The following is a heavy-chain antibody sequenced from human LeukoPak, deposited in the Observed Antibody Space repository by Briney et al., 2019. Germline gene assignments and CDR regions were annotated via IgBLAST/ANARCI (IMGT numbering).Heavy chain of an antibody. D-gene: IGHD3-22*01. Sequence: SQTLSLTCAVSGGSISSGGYSWSWIRQPPGKGLEWIGYIYHSGSTYYNPSLKSRVTISVDRFKNQFSLKLSSVTAADTAVYYCARQYYYDSSGYYWGSFDYWGQGTLVTVSS. CDR3: ARQYYYDSSGYYWGSFDY. J-gene: IGHJ4*02. V-gene: IGHV4-30-2*01. CDR2: IYHSGST. CDR1: GGSISSGGYS.